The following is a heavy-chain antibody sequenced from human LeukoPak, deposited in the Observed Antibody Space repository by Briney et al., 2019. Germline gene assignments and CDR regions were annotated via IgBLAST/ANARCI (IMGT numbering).Heavy chain of an antibody. CDR3: ARGVMDTAMALYYFDY. Sequence: SETLSLTCAVSGGSISSSNWWSWVRPPPGKGLEWIGEIYHSGSTNYNPSLKSRVTISVDKSKNQFSLKLSSVTAADTAVYYCARGVMDTAMALYYFDYWGQGTLVTVSS. D-gene: IGHD5-18*01. J-gene: IGHJ4*02. CDR2: IYHSGST. CDR1: GGSISSSNW. V-gene: IGHV4-4*02.